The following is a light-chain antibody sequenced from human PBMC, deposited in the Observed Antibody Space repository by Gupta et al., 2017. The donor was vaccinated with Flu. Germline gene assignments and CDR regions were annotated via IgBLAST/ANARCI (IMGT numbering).Light chain of an antibody. Sequence: EIFMTQSPATLSVSPVDSATLSCRASQSVSSYLAWYQQKPGQAPRLLIYGASTRASGIPARFSGSGSGTEFTLTISSLQSEDFAFYYCQHDNNSPFTFGRGTQVDIK. CDR1: QSVSSY. CDR2: GAS. V-gene: IGKV3-15*01. CDR3: QHDNNSPFT. J-gene: IGKJ4*01.